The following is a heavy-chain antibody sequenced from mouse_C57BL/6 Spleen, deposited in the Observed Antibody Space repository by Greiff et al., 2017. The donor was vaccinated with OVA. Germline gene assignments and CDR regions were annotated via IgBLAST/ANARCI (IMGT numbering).Heavy chain of an antibody. CDR3: ARPYGSSDWYVDV. J-gene: IGHJ1*03. D-gene: IGHD1-1*01. V-gene: IGHV1-39*01. CDR2: LNPHYGTT. CDR1: GYSFTDYH. Sequence: VQLQQSGPELVKPGASVKISCKASGYSFTDYHMNWVKQSHGKSLEWIGVLNPHYGTTSYNQKFKGKATLTVDQSSSTAYMQLNSLTSEDSAVYDLARPYGSSDWYVDVWGTGTTVTVSS.